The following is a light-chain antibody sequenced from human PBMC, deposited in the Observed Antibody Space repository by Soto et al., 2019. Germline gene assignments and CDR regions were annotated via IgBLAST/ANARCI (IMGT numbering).Light chain of an antibody. V-gene: IGKV3-20*01. CDR1: QSVSSD. CDR2: DAS. CDR3: QQYGTSALT. Sequence: ETVMTQSPGTLSVSPGERATVACTASQSVSSDLAWYQQKPGQAPRVLIYDASSRATGIPDRFSGSVSGADFTLTISRLEPEDFAVYFCQQYGTSALTCGGGTKVDI. J-gene: IGKJ4*01.